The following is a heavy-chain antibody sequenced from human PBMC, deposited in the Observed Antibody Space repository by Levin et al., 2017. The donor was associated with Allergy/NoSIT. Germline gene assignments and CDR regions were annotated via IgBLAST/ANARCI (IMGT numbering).Heavy chain of an antibody. Sequence: PAASVKVSCRASGYTFTRYGFSWVRQAPGQGLEWMGWISSHNNNANYAQNFKGRVTMTTDTSTSTAYLEVRSLRSDDTAVYYCARGVSFQNYYYAMDVWGQGTTVTVSS. CDR3: ARGVSFQNYYYAMDV. CDR2: ISSHNNNA. V-gene: IGHV1-18*01. J-gene: IGHJ6*02. CDR1: GYTFTRYG.